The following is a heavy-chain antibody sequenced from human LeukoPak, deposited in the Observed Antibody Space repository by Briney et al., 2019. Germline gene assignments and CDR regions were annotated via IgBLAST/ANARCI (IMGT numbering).Heavy chain of an antibody. D-gene: IGHD6-19*01. CDR3: ARGAAGRSGWFRFDY. J-gene: IGHJ4*02. CDR1: GYTFTAYY. CDR2: INPNSGGT. Sequence: GASVKVSCKASGYTFTAYYMHWVRQAPGQGLEWMGWINPNSGGTNYAQKFQGRVTMTRDTSISTAYMELSRLRSDDTAVYYCARGAAGRSGWFRFDYWGQGTLVTVSS. V-gene: IGHV1-2*02.